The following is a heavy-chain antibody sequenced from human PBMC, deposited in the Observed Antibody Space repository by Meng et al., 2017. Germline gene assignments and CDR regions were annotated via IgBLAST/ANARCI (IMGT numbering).Heavy chain of an antibody. Sequence: GESLKISCSASGFTVSSNYMSWVRQAPGKGLEWVSVIYSGGSTYYADSVKGRFTISRENSKNTLYLQMNSLRAEDTAVYYCARGLGYSSGWYPPVYYFDYWGQGTLVTVAS. CDR1: GFTVSSNY. J-gene: IGHJ4*02. V-gene: IGHV3-53*01. D-gene: IGHD6-19*01. CDR2: IYSGGST. CDR3: ARGLGYSSGWYPPVYYFDY.